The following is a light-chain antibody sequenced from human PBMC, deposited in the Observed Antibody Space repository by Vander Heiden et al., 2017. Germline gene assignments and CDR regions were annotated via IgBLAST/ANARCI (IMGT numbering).Light chain of an antibody. Sequence: DIQITQPPSSRSASVGDKVTITSRSSQTVTRYLHWYQQKPGTAPRLLISGGSTLETGVPPRFSGSGFGTDFNLTIDSLQPEDVAIYYCQQTYDMPPYTFGQGTRLENK. CDR2: GGS. J-gene: IGKJ2*01. CDR3: QQTYDMPPYT. V-gene: IGKV1-39*01. CDR1: QTVTRY.